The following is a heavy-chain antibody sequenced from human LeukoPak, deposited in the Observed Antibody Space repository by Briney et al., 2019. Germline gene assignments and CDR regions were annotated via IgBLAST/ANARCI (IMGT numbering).Heavy chain of an antibody. CDR1: GGSISSHY. J-gene: IGHJ6*03. D-gene: IGHD2-15*01. CDR2: ISNSGST. CDR3: GRDALVGYFSYYYMDV. Sequence: SETLSLTCTVSGGSISSHYWTWIRQSPVKGLERIGDISNSGSTSYNPSLKSRVTISIDTSKNRFSLKLSSVTAADTAVYYCGRDALVGYFSYYYMDVWGKGTTVTVSS. V-gene: IGHV4-59*11.